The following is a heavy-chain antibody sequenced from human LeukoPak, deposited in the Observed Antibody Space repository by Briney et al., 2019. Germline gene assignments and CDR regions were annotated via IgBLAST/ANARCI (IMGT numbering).Heavy chain of an antibody. CDR1: GDSVTTYY. V-gene: IGHV4-59*02. CDR3: ARDGSNWSNDYYHGVDV. CDR2: VYYSGSA. Sequence: SETLSLTCTVSGDSVTTYYWSWIRQPPGKGLEWLGYVYYSGSATYNPSLKSRVTISVDTSKNQFSLRLSSVTAADTAVYYCARDGSNWSNDYYHGVDVWGQGTTVTVSS. J-gene: IGHJ6*02. D-gene: IGHD4-11*01.